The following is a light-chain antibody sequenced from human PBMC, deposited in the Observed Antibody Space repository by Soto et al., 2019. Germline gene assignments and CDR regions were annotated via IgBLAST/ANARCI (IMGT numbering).Light chain of an antibody. Sequence: DIQMTQSPSSVSASVGDRVTITCRASQGITNWLAWYQQKPGKAPRLLIYAASSLQSGVPPRFSGSGFGTDFTLTFCSLQPEDCATYYCQQANSFPGIFGGGTKVEIK. CDR2: AAS. V-gene: IGKV1-12*01. J-gene: IGKJ4*01. CDR3: QQANSFPGI. CDR1: QGITNW.